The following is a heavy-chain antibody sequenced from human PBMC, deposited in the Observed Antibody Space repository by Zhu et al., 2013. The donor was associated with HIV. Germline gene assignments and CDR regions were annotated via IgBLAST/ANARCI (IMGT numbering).Heavy chain of an antibody. V-gene: IGHV1-69*01. J-gene: IGHJ6*02. CDR3: ARDSITMVRGVIISGYYGMDV. CDR1: GGTFSSYA. CDR2: IIPIFGTA. D-gene: IGHD3-10*01. Sequence: QVQLVQSGAEVKKPGSSVKVSCKASGGTFSSYAISWVRQAPGQGLEWMGGIIPIFGTANYAQKFQGRVTITADESTSTAYMELSSLRSEDTAVYYCARDSITMVRGVIISGYYGMDVWGQGTTVTVSS.